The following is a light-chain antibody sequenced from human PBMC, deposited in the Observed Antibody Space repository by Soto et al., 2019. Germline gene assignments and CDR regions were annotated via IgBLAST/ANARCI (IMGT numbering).Light chain of an antibody. Sequence: IEMTQSPASLSASVGDRVTITCRASQTIATYLNWFQHKSGRAPKLLIYTSSSVSSGVSSRFRGSGSGTDFTLTINDVQPEDSATYYCQQSYSSLVTFGAGTKVEIK. J-gene: IGKJ4*01. CDR1: QTIATY. CDR3: QQSYSSLVT. CDR2: TSS. V-gene: IGKV1-39*01.